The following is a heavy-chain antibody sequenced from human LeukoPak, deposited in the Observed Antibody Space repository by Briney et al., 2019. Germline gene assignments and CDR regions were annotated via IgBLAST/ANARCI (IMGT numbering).Heavy chain of an antibody. V-gene: IGHV4-59*01. CDR2: IYYSGST. CDR1: GGSISSYY. Sequence: PSETLSLTCTVSGGSISSYYWSWIRQPPGKGLEWIGYIYYSGSTNYNPSLKSRVTISVDTSKNQFSLKLSSVTAADTAVYYCASGSISSSWYLRPSVGDAFDIWGQGTMVTVSS. D-gene: IGHD6-13*01. J-gene: IGHJ3*02. CDR3: ASGSISSSWYLRPSVGDAFDI.